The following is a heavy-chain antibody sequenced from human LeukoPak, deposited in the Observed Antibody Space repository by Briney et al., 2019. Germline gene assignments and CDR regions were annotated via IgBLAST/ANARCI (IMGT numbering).Heavy chain of an antibody. CDR1: GYTFTGYY. D-gene: IGHD3-10*01. CDR3: ARDKGGSGTGIDY. V-gene: IGHV1-2*02. CDR2: INPNSGGT. Sequence: GASVKVSCKASGYTFTGYYMHWVRQAPGQGLEWMGWINPNSGGTNYAQKFQGRVTMTRDTSISTAYMELSRLRSEDTAVYYCARDKGGSGTGIDYWGQGTLVTVSS. J-gene: IGHJ4*02.